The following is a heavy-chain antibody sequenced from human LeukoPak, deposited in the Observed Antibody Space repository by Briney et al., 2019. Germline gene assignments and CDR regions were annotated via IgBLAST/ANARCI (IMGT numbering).Heavy chain of an antibody. Sequence: GGSLRLSCAASGFTFSSYGMHWVRQAPGKGLEWVAFIRYDGSNKYYADSVKGRFTISRDNSKNTLYLQMNSLRAEDTAVYYCAKVGAAAGTYCFDYWGQGTLVTVSS. D-gene: IGHD6-13*01. CDR2: IRYDGSNK. V-gene: IGHV3-30*02. CDR1: GFTFSSYG. CDR3: AKVGAAAGTYCFDY. J-gene: IGHJ4*02.